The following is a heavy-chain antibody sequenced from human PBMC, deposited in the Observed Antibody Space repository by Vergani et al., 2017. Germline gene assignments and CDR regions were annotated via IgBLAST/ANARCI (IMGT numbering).Heavy chain of an antibody. Sequence: QVQLVESGGGVVQPGRSLRLSCAASGFTFSSYAMHWVRQAPGKGLEWVAVISYDGSNKYYADSVKGRFTISRDNSKNTLYLQMNSLRAEDTAVYYCARAPHGDYDYFDYWGQGTLVTVSS. J-gene: IGHJ4*02. CDR3: ARAPHGDYDYFDY. CDR1: GFTFSSYA. CDR2: ISYDGSNK. V-gene: IGHV3-30*01. D-gene: IGHD4-17*01.